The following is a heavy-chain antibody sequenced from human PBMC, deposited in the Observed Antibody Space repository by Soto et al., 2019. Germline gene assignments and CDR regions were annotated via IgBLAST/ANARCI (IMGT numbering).Heavy chain of an antibody. Sequence: ASVKVSCKASGYTFSDYYMHWVRQAPGQGFEWMGWINANSGGTTYAQKFQGRVTMTRDTSTSTAYMELSRLSSDDTAIYYCARLQIEVAGTNWGQGTLVTVSS. CDR3: ARLQIEVAGTN. V-gene: IGHV1-2*02. CDR1: GYTFSDYY. D-gene: IGHD6-19*01. CDR2: INANSGGT. J-gene: IGHJ4*02.